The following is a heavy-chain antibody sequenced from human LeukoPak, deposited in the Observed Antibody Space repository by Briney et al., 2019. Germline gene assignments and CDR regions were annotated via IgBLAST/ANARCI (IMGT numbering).Heavy chain of an antibody. CDR3: VRGTGY. J-gene: IGHJ4*02. CDR2: ISSNGDNT. Sequence: GGSLRLSCAASRFSFTTYKIDWVRQAPGKGLEYVSAISSNGDNTYYADSVKGRFTISRDNSKNTLYLQMSSLRADDTAVYYCVRGTGYWGQGTLVTVSS. CDR1: RFSFTTYK. V-gene: IGHV3-64D*06.